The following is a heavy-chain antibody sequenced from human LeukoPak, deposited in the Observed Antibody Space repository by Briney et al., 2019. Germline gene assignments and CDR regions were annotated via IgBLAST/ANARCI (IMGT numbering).Heavy chain of an antibody. J-gene: IGHJ6*03. CDR2: INSDGGST. CDR3: TTQTEHYDFWSGYYYHMDV. CDR1: GFTFSSYW. D-gene: IGHD3-3*01. Sequence: PGGSLRLSCVASGFTFSSYWMQWVRQGPGGGLVWVSRINSDGGSTMYADSVKGRFTISRDNAKSTLYLQMNSLRADDTAVYYCTTQTEHYDFWSGYYYHMDVWGKGTTVTVSS. V-gene: IGHV3-74*03.